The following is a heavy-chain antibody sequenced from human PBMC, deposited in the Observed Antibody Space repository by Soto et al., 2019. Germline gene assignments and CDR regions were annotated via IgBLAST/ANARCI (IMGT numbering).Heavy chain of an antibody. Sequence: SETLSLTCNLSGGSFHNFYWLWIRQPPGKGLEWVGHVHYSGSTNYSPSLNSRATISLDTSKSQLSLKLRSVTAADTAMYFCASGADYYETSGYFSFDSWGQGIPVTVSS. J-gene: IGHJ4*02. CDR2: VHYSGST. V-gene: IGHV4-59*01. D-gene: IGHD3-3*01. CDR3: ASGADYYETSGYFSFDS. CDR1: GGSFHNFY.